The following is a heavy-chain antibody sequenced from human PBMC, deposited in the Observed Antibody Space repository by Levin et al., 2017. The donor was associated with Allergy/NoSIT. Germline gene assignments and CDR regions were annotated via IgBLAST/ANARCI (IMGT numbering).Heavy chain of an antibody. CDR2: ISYDGSNK. CDR3: ATDSGEH. D-gene: IGHD2-21*01. CDR1: GFTFSSYG. Sequence: GESLKISCAASGFTFSSYGMHWVRQAPGKGLEWVAVISYDGSNKYYADSVKGRFTISRDNSKNTLYLQMNSLRAEDTAVYYCATDSGEHWGQGTLVTVSS. V-gene: IGHV3-30*03. J-gene: IGHJ1*01.